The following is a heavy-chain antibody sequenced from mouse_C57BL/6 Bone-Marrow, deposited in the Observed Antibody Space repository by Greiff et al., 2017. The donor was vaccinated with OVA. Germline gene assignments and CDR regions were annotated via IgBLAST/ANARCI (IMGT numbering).Heavy chain of an antibody. Sequence: QVQLQQPGAELVKPGASVKLSCKASGYNFTSYWMHWVKQRPGQGLEWIGMIHPNSGSTNYNEKFKSKATLTVDKSSGTAYMQLSSLTSEDSAVYYCARRWLLFMGYWGQGTSVTVSS. V-gene: IGHV1-64*01. CDR3: ARRWLLFMGY. CDR2: IHPNSGST. J-gene: IGHJ4*01. D-gene: IGHD2-3*01. CDR1: GYNFTSYW.